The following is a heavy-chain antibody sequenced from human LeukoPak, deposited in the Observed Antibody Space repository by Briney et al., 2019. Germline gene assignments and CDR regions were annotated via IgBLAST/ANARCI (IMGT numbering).Heavy chain of an antibody. J-gene: IGHJ4*02. CDR2: IYYSGST. CDR3: ARALPVGSYYFDY. D-gene: IGHD1-26*01. Sequence: SETLSLTCTVSGGSISSGDYYWSWIRQPPGKGLVWIGYIYYSGSTYYNPSFKSRVTISVDTSKNQFSLKLSSVTAADTAVYYCARALPVGSYYFDYWGQGTLVTVSS. CDR1: GGSISSGDYY. V-gene: IGHV4-30-4*08.